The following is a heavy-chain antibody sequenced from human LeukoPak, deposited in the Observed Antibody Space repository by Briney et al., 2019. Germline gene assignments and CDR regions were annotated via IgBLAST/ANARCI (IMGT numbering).Heavy chain of an antibody. Sequence: ASVKASCKDSGYTFTDYYMHWVQQAPGKGLEWMGLVDPEDGETIYAEKFQGRVTITADTSTDTAYMELSSLRSEDTAVYYCANSEPDYYYYMDVWGKGTTVTVSS. CDR3: ANSEPDYYYYMDV. J-gene: IGHJ6*03. V-gene: IGHV1-69-2*01. D-gene: IGHD1-14*01. CDR1: GYTFTDYY. CDR2: VDPEDGET.